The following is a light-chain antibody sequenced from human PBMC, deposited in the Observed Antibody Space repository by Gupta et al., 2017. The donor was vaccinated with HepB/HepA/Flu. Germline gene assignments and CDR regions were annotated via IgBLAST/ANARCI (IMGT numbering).Light chain of an antibody. Sequence: QPVLTQSPSASASLGASVKLTCTLSSGHSRYVIAWHQQQPEKGRRLLMKLNSDGSHSKGDGVPDRFSGSSSGAGRYLTISSLQSEDEANYYCQTWGSGIWVFGGGTKLTVL. CDR1: SGHSRYV. CDR3: QTWGSGIWV. V-gene: IGLV4-69*01. J-gene: IGLJ3*02. CDR2: LNSDGSH.